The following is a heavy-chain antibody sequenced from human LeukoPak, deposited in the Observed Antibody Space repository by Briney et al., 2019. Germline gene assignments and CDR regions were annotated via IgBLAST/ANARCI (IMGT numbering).Heavy chain of an antibody. J-gene: IGHJ4*02. CDR1: GFTFSSYE. V-gene: IGHV3-48*03. D-gene: IGHD5-18*01. Sequence: GGSLRLSCAASGFTFSSYEMNWVRQAPGKGLEWVSYISSSGSTTYYADSVKGRFTISRDNSKNTLYLQMNSLRAEDTAVYYCAKDSESGYSYGFVTDYWGQGTLVTVSS. CDR2: ISSSGSTT. CDR3: AKDSESGYSYGFVTDY.